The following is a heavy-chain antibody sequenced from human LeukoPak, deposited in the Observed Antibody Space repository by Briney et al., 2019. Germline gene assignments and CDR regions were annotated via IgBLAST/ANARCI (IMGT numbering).Heavy chain of an antibody. Sequence: PGGSLRLSCAASGFTFSNYWMQWVREAPGKGLEWVANINQDGNAKYYVGSVKGRFTISKDSAKNSLYLQMNRLRVDDTAVYYCTRGDPDFWGQGTLVTVSS. CDR1: GFTFSNYW. D-gene: IGHD3-3*01. CDR3: TRGDPDF. J-gene: IGHJ4*02. CDR2: INQDGNAK. V-gene: IGHV3-7*01.